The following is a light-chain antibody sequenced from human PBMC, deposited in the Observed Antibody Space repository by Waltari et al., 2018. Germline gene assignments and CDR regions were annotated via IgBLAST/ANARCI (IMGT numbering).Light chain of an antibody. Sequence: VLTQSPATLSLSQGDGATLSCRASQSISTSLAWFQQRPGQAPRLLIYDASNRAAGVPARFSGSGSGTDFTLSISSLEPEDFAVYYCHQRGSWPITFGQGTRLEIK. J-gene: IGKJ5*01. CDR2: DAS. CDR1: QSISTS. V-gene: IGKV3-11*01. CDR3: HQRGSWPIT.